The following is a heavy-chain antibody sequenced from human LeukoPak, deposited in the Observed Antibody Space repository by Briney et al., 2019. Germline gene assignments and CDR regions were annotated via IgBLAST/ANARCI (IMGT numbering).Heavy chain of an antibody. CDR2: ISSNGGST. D-gene: IGHD3-16*01. Sequence: GGSLRLSCEASGFTFSAYAMTWVRQAPGKGLENVSTISSNGGSTYYADSVKGRFTISRDDSKNTLYLRMSSLRAEDTAVYYCVKEGDYGYYFDYWGQGTLVTVSS. CDR1: GFTFSAYA. CDR3: VKEGDYGYYFDY. J-gene: IGHJ4*02. V-gene: IGHV3-64D*06.